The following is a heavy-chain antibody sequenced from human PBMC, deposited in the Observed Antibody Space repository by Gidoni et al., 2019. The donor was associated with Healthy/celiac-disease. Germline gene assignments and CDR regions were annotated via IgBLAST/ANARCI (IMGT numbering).Heavy chain of an antibody. CDR2: ISGSGGST. J-gene: IGHJ4*02. Sequence: EVQLLESGGGLVHPGGSLIHSCAASGFTFRSYAISWVRLAQGKGLEWVSAISGSGGSTYYADSVKGRFTITRDNSKNKLYLQMNSLRAEDTAVYYCAKDVGEIVVVPAARNYFDYWGQGTLVTVSS. CDR1: GFTFRSYA. CDR3: AKDVGEIVVVPAARNYFDY. V-gene: IGHV3-23*01. D-gene: IGHD2-2*01.